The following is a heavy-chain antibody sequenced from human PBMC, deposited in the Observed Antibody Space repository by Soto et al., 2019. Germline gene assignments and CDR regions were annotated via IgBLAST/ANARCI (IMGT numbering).Heavy chain of an antibody. CDR2: ITYDGSNK. CDR1: GFSFSSYG. D-gene: IGHD3-3*01. J-gene: IGHJ3*02. Sequence: GGSLRLSCAAGGFSFSSYGIHWVLQAPGKGLEWVGVITYDGSNKFYADSIKARFTIPRENFKKMLYLQMNSLTTEDTAVYYCAKDWSEGLPGDDFDIWDQWTMVSVSS. V-gene: IGHV3-30*18. CDR3: AKDWSEGLPGDDFDI.